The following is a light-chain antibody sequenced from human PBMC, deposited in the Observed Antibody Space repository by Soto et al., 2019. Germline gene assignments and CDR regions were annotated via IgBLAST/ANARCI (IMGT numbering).Light chain of an antibody. Sequence: QSALTQPASVSGSLGQSITISCTGTSSDVGAYNYVSWYQQHPDKAPKLLIFEVTNRPSGVSGRFSGSKSGITASLSISGLQPEDEADYYYTSYSSSSPVLFGGGTKLTVL. CDR3: TSYSSSSPVL. CDR1: SSDVGAYNY. J-gene: IGLJ2*01. CDR2: EVT. V-gene: IGLV2-14*01.